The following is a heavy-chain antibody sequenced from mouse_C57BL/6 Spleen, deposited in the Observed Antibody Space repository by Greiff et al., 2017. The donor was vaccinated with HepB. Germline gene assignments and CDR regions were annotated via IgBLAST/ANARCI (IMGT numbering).Heavy chain of an antibody. V-gene: IGHV1-55*01. Sequence: QVQLQQPGAELVKPGASVKMSCKASGYTFTSYWITWVKQRPGQGLEWIGDLYPGSGSTNYNEKFKSKATLTVDTSSSTAYMQLSSLTSEDSAVYYCARPLYYGKGSYAMDYWGQGTSVTVSS. CDR3: ARPLYYGKGSYAMDY. CDR2: LYPGSGST. CDR1: GYTFTSYW. D-gene: IGHD2-1*01. J-gene: IGHJ4*01.